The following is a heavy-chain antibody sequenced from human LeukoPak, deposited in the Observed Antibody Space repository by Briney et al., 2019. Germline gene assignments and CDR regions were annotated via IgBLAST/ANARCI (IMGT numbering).Heavy chain of an antibody. CDR1: GYAFTRDY. CDR3: ARDKRDDYYYYYMDV. CDR2: INPSGGST. J-gene: IGHJ6*03. Sequence: DSLKVSCKPSGYAFTRDYMHWVRQAPGQGLEWMGNINPSGGSTSYAQKFQGRVTMTRDTSTSTVYMELRSLRSEDTAVYYCARDKRDDYYYYYMDVWGKGTTVTVSS. V-gene: IGHV1-46*01.